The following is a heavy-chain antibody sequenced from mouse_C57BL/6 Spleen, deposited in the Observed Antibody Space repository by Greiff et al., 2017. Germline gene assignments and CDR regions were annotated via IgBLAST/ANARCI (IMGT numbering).Heavy chain of an antibody. V-gene: IGHV5-17*01. J-gene: IGHJ1*03. D-gene: IGHD1-1*01. CDR1: GFTFSDYG. Sequence: DVMLVESGGGLVKPGGSLKLSCAASGFTFSDYGMHWVRQAPEKGLEWVAYISSGSSTIYYADTVKGRFTISRDNAKNTLFLQMTSLRSEDTAMYYCARKIYGSRGYFDVWGTGTTVTVSS. CDR3: ARKIYGSRGYFDV. CDR2: ISSGSSTI.